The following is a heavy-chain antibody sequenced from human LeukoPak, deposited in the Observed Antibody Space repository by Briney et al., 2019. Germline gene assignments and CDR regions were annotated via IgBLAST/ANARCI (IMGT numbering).Heavy chain of an antibody. CDR3: AKGPTYDSLPYYFDY. D-gene: IGHD3-22*01. V-gene: IGHV3-64D*09. J-gene: IGHJ4*02. CDR1: GFTFSYYA. CDR2: ISSNGGST. Sequence: PGGSLRLSCSASGFTFSYYAMHWVRQAAGKGLEFVSGISSNGGSTYYADSLKGRFTVSRDNSNNTLYLQMSSLRADDTAIYYCAKGPTYDSLPYYFDYWGQGTLVTVSS.